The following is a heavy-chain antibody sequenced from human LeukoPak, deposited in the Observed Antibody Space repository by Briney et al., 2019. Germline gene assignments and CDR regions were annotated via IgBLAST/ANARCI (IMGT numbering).Heavy chain of an antibody. J-gene: IGHJ2*01. CDR1: GGSISSYY. CDR2: IYYSGST. Sequence: SETLSLTCTVSGGSISSYYWGWIRQPPGKGLEWIGYIYYSGSTNYNPSLKSRVTISVDTSKNQFSLKLSSVTAADTAVYYCARPPRGSVYWYFDLWGRGTLVTVSS. V-gene: IGHV4-59*08. D-gene: IGHD3-10*01. CDR3: ARPPRGSVYWYFDL.